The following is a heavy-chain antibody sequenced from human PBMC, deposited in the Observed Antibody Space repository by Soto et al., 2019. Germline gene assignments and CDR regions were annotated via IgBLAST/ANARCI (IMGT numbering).Heavy chain of an antibody. CDR1: GFTFSSYA. D-gene: IGHD7-27*01. CDR2: ISGSGGST. Sequence: PGGSLRLSCAASGFTFSSYAMSWVRQAPGKGLEWVSAISGSGGSTYYADSVKGRFTISRDNSKNTLYLQMNSLRAEDTAVYYCAKNPGLLTKTGYWFDPWGQGTLVTVSS. CDR3: AKNPGLLTKTGYWFDP. V-gene: IGHV3-23*01. J-gene: IGHJ5*02.